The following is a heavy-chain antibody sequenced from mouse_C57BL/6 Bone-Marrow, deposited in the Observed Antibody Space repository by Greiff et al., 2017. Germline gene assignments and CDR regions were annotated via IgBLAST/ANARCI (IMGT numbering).Heavy chain of an antibody. V-gene: IGHV5-17*01. D-gene: IGHD4-1*01. CDR1: GFTFSDYG. Sequence: DVHLVESGGGLVKPGGSLKLSCAASGFTFSDYGMHWVRQAPEKGLEWVAYISSGSSTIYYAATVKGRFTISRDNAKNTLFLQMTSLRSEDTAMYYCARPGLSLGILHWGQGTTLTVSS. CDR2: ISSGSSTI. CDR3: ARPGLSLGILH. J-gene: IGHJ2*01.